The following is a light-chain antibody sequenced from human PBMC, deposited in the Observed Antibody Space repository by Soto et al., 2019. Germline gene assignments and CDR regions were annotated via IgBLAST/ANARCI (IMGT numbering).Light chain of an antibody. CDR3: SSYVGDSAYA. CDR1: TYGFETYNQ. J-gene: IGLJ1*01. Sequence: QSALTQPASMSGSPGQSITISCSGTTYGFETYNQVSWYQQHPGKAPKILIYEGGKRPSGVSNRFSGSKSGNTASLTISGLQAEDEADYFCSSYVGDSAYAFGTGTKVTVL. V-gene: IGLV2-23*01. CDR2: EGG.